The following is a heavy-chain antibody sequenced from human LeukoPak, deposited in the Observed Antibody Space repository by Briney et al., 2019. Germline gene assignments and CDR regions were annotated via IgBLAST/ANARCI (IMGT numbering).Heavy chain of an antibody. CDR2: MNHSGST. Sequence: SETLSLTCAVHGGSFSGYYWSWIRQPPGKGLEWIGEMNHSGSTNYNPSLKSRVTISVDTSKNQFSLKLSSVTAADTAVYYCARWVVAATVWFDPWGQGTLVTVSS. D-gene: IGHD2-15*01. CDR1: GGSFSGYY. CDR3: ARWVVAATVWFDP. J-gene: IGHJ5*02. V-gene: IGHV4-34*01.